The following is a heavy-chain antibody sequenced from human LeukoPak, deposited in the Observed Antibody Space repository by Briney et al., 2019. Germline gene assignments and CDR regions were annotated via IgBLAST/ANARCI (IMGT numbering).Heavy chain of an antibody. CDR1: GFTFSSYW. D-gene: IGHD3-16*01. V-gene: IGHV3-7*03. CDR3: ARGGGLDV. Sequence: GSLRLSCAASGFTFSSYWMNWARQAPGKGLEWMASINHNGNVNYYVDSVKGRFTISRDNAKNPLYLQMSNLRAEDTAVYFCARGGGLDVWGQGATVTVSS. J-gene: IGHJ6*02. CDR2: INHNGNVN.